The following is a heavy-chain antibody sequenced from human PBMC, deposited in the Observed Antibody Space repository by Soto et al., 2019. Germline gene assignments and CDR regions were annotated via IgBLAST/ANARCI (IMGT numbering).Heavy chain of an antibody. CDR1: GGSISSYY. CDR2: IYYSGST. Sequence: PSETLSLTCTVSGGSISSYYWSWIRQPPGKGLEWIGYIYYSGSTNYNPSLKSRVTISVDTSKNQFSLKLSSVTAADTAVYYCARGRGIVVVVAGAAGSGEWFDPCGQGTLDTVSS. D-gene: IGHD2-15*01. V-gene: IGHV4-59*12. J-gene: IGHJ5*02. CDR3: ARGRGIVVVVAGAAGSGEWFDP.